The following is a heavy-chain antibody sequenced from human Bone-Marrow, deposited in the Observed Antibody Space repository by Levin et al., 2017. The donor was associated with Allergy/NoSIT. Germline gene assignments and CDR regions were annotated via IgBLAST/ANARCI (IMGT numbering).Heavy chain of an antibody. CDR2: ISGSGGST. D-gene: IGHD6-13*01. Sequence: GESLKISCAASGFTFSNYGMSWVRQAPGKGLEWVSVISGSGGSTYYADSVKGRFTISRDNSKNTLDLQMNSLRVEDTAVYYCAKSGYSSSWLYWFDPWGQGTLVTVSS. CDR1: GFTFSNYG. CDR3: AKSGYSSSWLYWFDP. J-gene: IGHJ5*02. V-gene: IGHV3-23*01.